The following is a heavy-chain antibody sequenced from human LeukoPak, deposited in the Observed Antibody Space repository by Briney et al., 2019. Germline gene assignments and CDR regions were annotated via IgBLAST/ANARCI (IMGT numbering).Heavy chain of an antibody. Sequence: QTGGSLRLSCAASGFTFGDYAMHWVRQAPGKGLEWVSLISGDGGTTYYADSEKGRFTISRDSSKNSLYLQMNSLRTEDTALYYCAKVLRGYCSGGSCYGYDFDYWGQGTLVTVSS. V-gene: IGHV3-43*02. CDR1: GFTFGDYA. CDR3: AKVLRGYCSGGSCYGYDFDY. J-gene: IGHJ4*02. D-gene: IGHD2-15*01. CDR2: ISGDGGTT.